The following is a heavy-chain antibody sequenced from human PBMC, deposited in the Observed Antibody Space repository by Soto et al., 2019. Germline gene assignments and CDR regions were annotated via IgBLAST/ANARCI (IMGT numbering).Heavy chain of an antibody. CDR2: IFYSGST. D-gene: IGHD1-1*01. Sequence: QLQLQESGPGLVKPSETLSLTCTVSGGSISSSTYYWGWIRQSPGKGLEWIGSIFYSGSTYFNPSFERRVTISVDTSKNQFSLKLSSVTVADTAIYYCASLSYEQLWWGQGTLVTVSS. CDR1: GGSISSSTYY. CDR3: ASLSYEQLW. V-gene: IGHV4-39*01. J-gene: IGHJ4*02.